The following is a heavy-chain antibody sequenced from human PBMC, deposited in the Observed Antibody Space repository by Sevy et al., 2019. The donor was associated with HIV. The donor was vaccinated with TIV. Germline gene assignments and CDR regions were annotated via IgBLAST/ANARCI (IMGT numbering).Heavy chain of an antibody. CDR3: ARAGLEDYFDGSGFFYANWFDP. V-gene: IGHV4-30-2*01. Sequence: SETLSLTCAVSGGSISSGNYSWSWIRQPPGKGLEWIGYIYHSGTTYYNPSLKSRVTISVDRSENQFSLRLSSVTAADTAVYYCARAGLEDYFDGSGFFYANWFDPWGQGILVTVSS. CDR2: IYHSGTT. J-gene: IGHJ5*02. CDR1: GGSISSGNYS. D-gene: IGHD3-22*01.